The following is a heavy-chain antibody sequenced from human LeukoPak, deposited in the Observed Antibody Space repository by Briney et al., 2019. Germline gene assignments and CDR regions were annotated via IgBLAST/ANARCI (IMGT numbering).Heavy chain of an antibody. J-gene: IGHJ4*02. D-gene: IGHD4-17*01. Sequence: PGGSLRLSCAASGFTFSSYGMHWVRQAPGKGLEWVAFIRYDGSNKYYADSVKGRFTISRDNSKNTLYLQMNSLRAEDTAVYYCAKGPTPSTVYFYYWGQGTLVTVSS. V-gene: IGHV3-30*02. CDR2: IRYDGSNK. CDR3: AKGPTPSTVYFYY. CDR1: GFTFSSYG.